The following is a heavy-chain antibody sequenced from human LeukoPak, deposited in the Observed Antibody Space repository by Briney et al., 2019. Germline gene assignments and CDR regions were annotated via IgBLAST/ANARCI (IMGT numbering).Heavy chain of an antibody. CDR3: ARARGLRYFDWGDYFDY. J-gene: IGHJ4*02. D-gene: IGHD3-9*01. CDR1: GYTFTGYY. CDR2: INPNSGGT. V-gene: IGHV1-2*06. Sequence: ASVKVSCKASGYTFTGYYMHWVRQAPGQGLEWMGRINPNSGGTNYAQKFQGRVTMTRDTYISTAYMELSRLRSDDTAVYYCARARGLRYFDWGDYFDYWGQGTLVTVSS.